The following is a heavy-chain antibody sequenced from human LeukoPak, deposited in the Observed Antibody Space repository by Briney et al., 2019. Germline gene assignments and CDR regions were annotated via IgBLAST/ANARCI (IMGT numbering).Heavy chain of an antibody. CDR1: GFTFSSYE. CDR3: ARDRENSNYLR. J-gene: IGHJ4*02. V-gene: IGHV3-48*03. D-gene: IGHD4-11*01. Sequence: GGSLRLSCAASGFTFSSYEMNWVRQAPGKGLEWVSYISSSGSTIYYADSVKGRFTISRDNAKNSLYLQMNSLRAEDTAVYYCARDRENSNYLRWGQGTLVTVSS. CDR2: ISSSGSTI.